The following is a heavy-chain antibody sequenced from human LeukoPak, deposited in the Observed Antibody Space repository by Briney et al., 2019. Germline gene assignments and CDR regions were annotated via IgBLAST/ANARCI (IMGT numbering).Heavy chain of an antibody. Sequence: SQTLSLTCVISGDSVSSNSAAWNWIRQSPSRGLEWLGRTYYRSKWYNDYAVSVKSRITINPDTSKNQFSLQLNSVTPEDTAVYYCARDLGVSSSWYPYSSGWYTDYWGQGTLVTVSS. V-gene: IGHV6-1*01. D-gene: IGHD6-19*01. CDR1: GDSVSSNSAA. J-gene: IGHJ4*02. CDR2: TYYRSKWYN. CDR3: ARDLGVSSSWYPYSSGWYTDY.